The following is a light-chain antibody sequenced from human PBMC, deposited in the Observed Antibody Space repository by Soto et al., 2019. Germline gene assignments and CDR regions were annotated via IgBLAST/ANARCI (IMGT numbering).Light chain of an antibody. CDR3: LQYYSIPRT. CDR1: QSVLHSPTNNNY. Sequence: DIVMTQSPDSLAVSLGEMATINCKSSQSVLHSPTNNNYLAWYQKKPGQPPKLLIYWASTRESGVPDRFSGRGSGTDFTLTINSLQAEDAAVYYCLQYYSIPRTFGQGTKVEIK. J-gene: IGKJ1*01. CDR2: WAS. V-gene: IGKV4-1*01.